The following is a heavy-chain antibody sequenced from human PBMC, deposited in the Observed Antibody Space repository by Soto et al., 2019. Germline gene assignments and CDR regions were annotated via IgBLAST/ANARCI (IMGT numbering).Heavy chain of an antibody. CDR3: SRDRGCNGGSCYDFYY. V-gene: IGHV3-33*01. J-gene: IGHJ4*02. Sequence: QVQLVASGGGVVQPGRSLRLSCAASGFTFSSYGMHWVRQAPGTGMELVAVIWYDGSNKYYADYVKGLFTIDIDNSKNTLYLQMNSLRAEDTAVYSCSRDRGCNGGSCYDFYYWGQGTLFTVAS. D-gene: IGHD2-15*01. CDR1: GFTFSSYG. CDR2: IWYDGSNK.